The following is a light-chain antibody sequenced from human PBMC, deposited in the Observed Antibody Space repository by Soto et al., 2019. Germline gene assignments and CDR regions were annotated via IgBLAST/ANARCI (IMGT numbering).Light chain of an antibody. CDR1: QSVSNN. CDR3: RQYNNWWT. Sequence: EIVMTQSPATLSVSPGERATLSCRASQSVSNNLAWYQKKPGQAPRLHIYGASTRATGIPARFSGSGSGTDFTLTISSLQSEDFAVYYCRQYNNWWTFGQGTKVEI. V-gene: IGKV3-15*01. J-gene: IGKJ1*01. CDR2: GAS.